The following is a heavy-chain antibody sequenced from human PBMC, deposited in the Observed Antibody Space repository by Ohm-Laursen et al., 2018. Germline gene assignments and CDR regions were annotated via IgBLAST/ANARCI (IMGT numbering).Heavy chain of an antibody. V-gene: IGHV4-59*08. CDR2: IYDSGST. D-gene: IGHD2-2*01. Sequence: GTLSLTCTVSGGSISSNYWSWIRQPPGKGLEWIGYIYDSGSTNYNPSLKSRVTISLDTSENQFSLKLTSVTAADTAVYYCARHRRGTSAVFDYWGQGTLVTVSS. CDR1: GGSISSNY. J-gene: IGHJ4*02. CDR3: ARHRRGTSAVFDY.